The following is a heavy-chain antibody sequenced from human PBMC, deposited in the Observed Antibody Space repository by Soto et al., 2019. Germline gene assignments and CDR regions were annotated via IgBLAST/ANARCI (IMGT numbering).Heavy chain of an antibody. D-gene: IGHD3-3*02. V-gene: IGHV1-2*02. Sequence: ASVKVSCKTSGYTFTGHYIHWVRQAPQQGPEWMGEIGPESGATRYAQKFRGRVTMTMDTSITTVYMELKNLSPDDTAVYYCGRGRSGQIVILYLGQGTPDNVSS. J-gene: IGHJ4*02. CDR3: GRGRSGQIVILY. CDR2: IGPESGAT. CDR1: GYTFTGHY.